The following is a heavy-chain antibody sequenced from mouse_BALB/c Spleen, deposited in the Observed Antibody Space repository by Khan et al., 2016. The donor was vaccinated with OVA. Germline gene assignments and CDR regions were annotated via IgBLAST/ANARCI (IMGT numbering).Heavy chain of an antibody. CDR2: IYPGSGRT. CDR3: AKIFYGNSYAMDY. J-gene: IGHJ4*01. V-gene: IGHV1-77*01. CDR1: GYTFTDYD. D-gene: IGHD2-1*01. Sequence: QVQLQQSGPELVKPGASVKMSCKASGYTFTDYDIRWVKQRAGQGLEWIGEIYPGSGRTYYNEKFKGKAPLNADKTSHTAYMQRSSLTSEYSAVYFCAKIFYGNSYAMDYWGQGTAVTVSS.